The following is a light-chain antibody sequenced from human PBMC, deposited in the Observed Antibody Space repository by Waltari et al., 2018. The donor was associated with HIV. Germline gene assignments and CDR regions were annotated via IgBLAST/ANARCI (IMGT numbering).Light chain of an antibody. V-gene: IGLV2-11*01. Sequence: QSALTQSRSVSGSPGQSITISCTGTSKAVGAYNYVPWYQQHPGRAPKLLIYDLNRRPSGVPDRFSGSKSGNTASLSISGLQAEDEADYYCCSSAGRDIFVFGTGTKVTVL. J-gene: IGLJ1*01. CDR1: SKAVGAYNY. CDR2: DLN. CDR3: CSSAGRDIFV.